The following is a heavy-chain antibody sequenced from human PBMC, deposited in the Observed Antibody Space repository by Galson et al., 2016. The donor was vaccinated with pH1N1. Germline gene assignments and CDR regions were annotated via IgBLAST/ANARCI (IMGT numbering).Heavy chain of an antibody. J-gene: IGHJ2*01. CDR1: GFTFSHYA. D-gene: IGHD4-17*01. CDR3: ASDHVYGDYFERFFDL. CDR2: ISYVESNK. Sequence: SLRLSCAASGFTFSHYAMHWVRQAPGKGLEWVAVISYVESNKDYADSVKGRFTVSRDNSKNTLYLQMNSLRAEDTALYYCASDHVYGDYFERFFDLWGLGTLVTVSS. V-gene: IGHV3-30-3*01.